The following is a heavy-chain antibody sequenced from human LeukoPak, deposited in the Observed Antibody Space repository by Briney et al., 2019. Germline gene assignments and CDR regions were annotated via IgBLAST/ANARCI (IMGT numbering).Heavy chain of an antibody. CDR2: IYTGGDI. V-gene: IGHV3-53*01. Sequence: GGSLRLSCAASGFTVSSNHMSWVRQAPGKGLEWVSAIYTGGDIHYVDSVKGRFTISRDTSKNALFLQMNSLRAEDTAVYYCAKDQRFSGYSYGLDYLHPFFRNPFDYWGQGTLVTVSS. CDR1: GFTVSSNH. D-gene: IGHD5-18*01. J-gene: IGHJ4*02. CDR3: AKDQRFSGYSYGLDYLHPFFRNPFDY.